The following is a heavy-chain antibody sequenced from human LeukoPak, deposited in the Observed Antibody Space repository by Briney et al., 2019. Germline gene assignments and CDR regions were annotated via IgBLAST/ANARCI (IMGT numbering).Heavy chain of an antibody. CDR1: GFTFSNYD. D-gene: IGHD4-23*01. J-gene: IGHJ4*02. Sequence: PGGSLRLSCAASGFTFSNYDMHWVRQATGKGLEWVSAIGTDGYTYYPGSVKGRFTISRQNAKNSLYLQMSSLRAGDTAVYYCARVSPDYGGYFDSWGQGTLVTVSS. V-gene: IGHV3-13*01. CDR2: IGTDGYT. CDR3: ARVSPDYGGYFDS.